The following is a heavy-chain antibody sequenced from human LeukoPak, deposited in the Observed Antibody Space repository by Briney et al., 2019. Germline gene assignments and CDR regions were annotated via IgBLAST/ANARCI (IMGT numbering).Heavy chain of an antibody. J-gene: IGHJ6*02. Sequence: SETLSLTCTVSGGSISSYYWSWIRQPPGKGLEWIGYIYYSGSTNYNPSLKSRVTISVDTSKNQFSLKLSSVTAADTAVYYCARAGPYYYYGMDVWGQGTTVTVSS. CDR3: ARAGPYYYYGMDV. V-gene: IGHV4-59*01. CDR2: IYYSGST. CDR1: GGSISSYY.